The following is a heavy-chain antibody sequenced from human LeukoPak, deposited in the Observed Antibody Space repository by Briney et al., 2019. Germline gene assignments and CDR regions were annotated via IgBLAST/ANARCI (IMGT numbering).Heavy chain of an antibody. Sequence: GASVKVSCKSSGYSFTGHYMHWARQAPGQGLEWMGWINPNSGGTNYAQKFQGRVTMTRDTSISTGYMELSRLRSDDTAVYYCARGLMDGHDFDYWGQGTLVTVSS. CDR2: INPNSGGT. D-gene: IGHD3-3*01. J-gene: IGHJ4*02. V-gene: IGHV1-2*02. CDR1: GYSFTGHY. CDR3: ARGLMDGHDFDY.